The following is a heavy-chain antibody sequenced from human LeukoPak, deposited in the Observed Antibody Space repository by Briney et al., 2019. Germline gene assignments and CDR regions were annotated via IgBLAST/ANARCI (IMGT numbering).Heavy chain of an antibody. J-gene: IGHJ4*02. CDR2: INYSGSS. V-gene: IGHV4-38-2*02. Sequence: PSETLSLTCSVSGYSIGSGYQWGWIRPPPGMGLEWMGSINYSGSSYDNPSLKSRVPLSLDTSKNQFFLRLSSVTAADTGVYYCARSELNDYSRYWGQGILVIVSS. CDR3: ARSELNDYSRY. D-gene: IGHD4-11*01. CDR1: GYSIGSGYQ.